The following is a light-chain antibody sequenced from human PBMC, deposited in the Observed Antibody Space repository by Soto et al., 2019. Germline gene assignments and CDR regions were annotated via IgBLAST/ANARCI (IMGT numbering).Light chain of an antibody. CDR2: DTS. CDR1: QSVPNSR. Sequence: VLTKSPDTLSLSPGERATLSCGSGQSVPNSRLAWYQQKPGQAPSLVISDTSIRATGIPDRFSGSGSGTDFSLIIGRLEPEDFALYICQQYGASPCPSGQGTKVDI. CDR3: QQYGASPCP. V-gene: IGKV3-20*01. J-gene: IGKJ1*01.